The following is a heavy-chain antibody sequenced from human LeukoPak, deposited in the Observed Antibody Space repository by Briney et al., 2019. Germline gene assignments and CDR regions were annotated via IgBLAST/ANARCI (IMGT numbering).Heavy chain of an antibody. Sequence: GGSLRLSCAASGFTFRNAWMSWVRQAPGKGLEWVGRIKSKNNGGTTDYAAPVTARFTISRDDSRNTLYLQMNSLKTEDTGVYYCTTGSTSDYGSGSYTTINYWGQGTLVTVSS. J-gene: IGHJ4*02. D-gene: IGHD3-10*01. V-gene: IGHV3-15*01. CDR2: IKSKNNGGTT. CDR3: TTGSTSDYGSGSYTTINY. CDR1: GFTFRNAW.